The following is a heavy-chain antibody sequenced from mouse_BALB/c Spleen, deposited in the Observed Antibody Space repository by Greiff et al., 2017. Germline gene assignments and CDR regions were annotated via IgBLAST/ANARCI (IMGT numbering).Heavy chain of an antibody. Sequence: EVKLMESGGGLVKPGGSLKLSCAASGFTFSSYTMSWVRQTPEKRLEWVATISGGGSYTYYPDSVKGRFTISRDNAKNTLYLQMSSLKSEDTAMYYCTRDKDYYGSSYFDYWGQGTTLTVSS. CDR2: ISGGGSYT. D-gene: IGHD1-1*01. V-gene: IGHV5-6-4*01. CDR1: GFTFSSYT. CDR3: TRDKDYYGSSYFDY. J-gene: IGHJ2*01.